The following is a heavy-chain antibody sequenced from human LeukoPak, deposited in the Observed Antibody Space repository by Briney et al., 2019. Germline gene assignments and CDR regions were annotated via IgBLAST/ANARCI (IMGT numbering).Heavy chain of an antibody. D-gene: IGHD2-2*01. CDR2: INPNSGGT. V-gene: IGHV1-2*02. Sequence: ASVKVSCKASGYTFTGYYMHWVRQAPGQGLEWMGWINPNSGGTNYAQKFQGRVTMTRDTSISTAYMELSRLRSDGTAVYYCARDEIVVVPAALDYWGQGTLVTVSS. CDR1: GYTFTGYY. J-gene: IGHJ4*02. CDR3: ARDEIVVVPAALDY.